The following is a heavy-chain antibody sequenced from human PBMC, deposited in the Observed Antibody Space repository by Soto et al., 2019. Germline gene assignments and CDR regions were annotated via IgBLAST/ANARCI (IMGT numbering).Heavy chain of an antibody. CDR1: RCTFSRYA. CDR2: IIPIFGTA. D-gene: IGHD3-10*01. J-gene: IGHJ6*02. CDR3: APSGALLWFGELLPPYYYYGMAV. V-gene: IGHV1-69*06. Sequence: AAVKVSFKASRCTFSRYAISCVRQAPGQGLEWMGGIIPIFGTANYAQKFQGRVTITADKSTSTAYMELSSLRSEDTAVYYCAPSGALLWFGELLPPYYYYGMAVWGQGTTVTVSS.